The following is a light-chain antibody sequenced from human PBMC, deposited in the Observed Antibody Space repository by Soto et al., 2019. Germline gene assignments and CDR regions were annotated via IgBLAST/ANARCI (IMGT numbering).Light chain of an antibody. J-gene: IGLJ2*01. CDR1: SSNIGSNT. V-gene: IGLV1-44*01. CDR3: AALDDSLNGHVV. CDR2: SNN. Sequence: QSVLTQPPSASETPGQRVTISCSGGSSNIGSNTVNWYQQLPGTAPKLLIYSNNNRPSGVPDRFSGSKSGTSASLAISGLQSEDEADYYCAALDDSLNGHVVFGGGTKLTVL.